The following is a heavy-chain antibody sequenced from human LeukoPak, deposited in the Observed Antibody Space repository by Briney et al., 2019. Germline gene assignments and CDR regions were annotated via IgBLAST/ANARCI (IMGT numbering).Heavy chain of an antibody. CDR1: GYTFTGYY. CDR2: IIPIFGTA. J-gene: IGHJ4*02. D-gene: IGHD2-15*01. CDR3: ARSVYCSGGSCYLLLDY. V-gene: IGHV1-69*13. Sequence: GASVKVSCKASGYTFTGYYMHWVRQAPGQGLEWMGGIIPIFGTANYAQKFQGRVTITADESTSTAYMELSSLRSEDTAVYYCARSVYCSGGSCYLLLDYWGQGTLVTVSS.